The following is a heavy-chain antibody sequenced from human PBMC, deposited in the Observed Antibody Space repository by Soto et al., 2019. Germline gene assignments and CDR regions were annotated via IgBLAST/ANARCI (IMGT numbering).Heavy chain of an antibody. CDR1: GYTFTRYT. D-gene: IGHD2-15*01. J-gene: IGHJ5*02. CDR3: ARGIATGQLDP. V-gene: IGHV1-3*01. Sequence: AAGKVCCKASGYTFTRYTINWVRQAPGQRLEWMGWINPDNGNTKSSQKFQDRVIITRDTSASTAYMDLSSLRSEDTAVYYCARGIATGQLDPWGQGTLVTVS. CDR2: INPDNGNT.